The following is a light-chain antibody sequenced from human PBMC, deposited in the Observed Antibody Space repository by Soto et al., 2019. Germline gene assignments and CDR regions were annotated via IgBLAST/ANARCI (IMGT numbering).Light chain of an antibody. J-gene: IGLJ1*01. CDR1: GSDVGGYNY. CDR2: EVS. Sequence: QSVLTQPASVSGSPGQSITISCTGTGSDVGGYNYVSWYQQHPGKAPKLMIYEVSNRPSGVSNRFSGSKSGNTASLTISGLQAEDEADYYCSSYTSSSTYVFGTGTKGTVL. V-gene: IGLV2-14*01. CDR3: SSYTSSSTYV.